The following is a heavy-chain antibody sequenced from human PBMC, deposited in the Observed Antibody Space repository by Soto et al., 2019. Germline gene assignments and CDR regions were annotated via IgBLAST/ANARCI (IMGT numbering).Heavy chain of an antibody. CDR2: ISHSGST. J-gene: IGHJ4*02. V-gene: IGHV4-31*03. D-gene: IGHD5-18*01. CDR3: AREYTYGSNFFDC. Sequence: QVPLQEVGPRLVKPSPTLSLTFTVSGGSISSSAYYWSWIRQHPGKGLEWIGYISHSGSTYYNPSLKSRVIISVDTSKNQFSLSLTSVTAADTAVYYCAREYTYGSNFFDCWGQGALVTVSS. CDR1: GGSISSSAYY.